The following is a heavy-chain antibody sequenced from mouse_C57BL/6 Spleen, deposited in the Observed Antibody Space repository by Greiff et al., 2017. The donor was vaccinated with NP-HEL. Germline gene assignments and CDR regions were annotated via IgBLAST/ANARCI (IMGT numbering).Heavy chain of an antibody. D-gene: IGHD1-1*01. Sequence: VQLQQPGAELVKPGASVKLSCKASGYTFTSYWMHWVKQRPGRGLEWIGRIDPNSGGTKYNEKFKSKATLTVDKPSSTAYMQLSSLTSEDSAVYYCARTIITTVVAPYAMDYWGQGTSVTVSS. CDR1: GYTFTSYW. CDR3: ARTIITTVVAPYAMDY. CDR2: IDPNSGGT. J-gene: IGHJ4*01. V-gene: IGHV1-72*01.